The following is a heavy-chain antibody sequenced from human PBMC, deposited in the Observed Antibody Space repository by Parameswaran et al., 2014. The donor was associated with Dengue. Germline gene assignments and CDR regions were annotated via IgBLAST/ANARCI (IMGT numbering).Heavy chain of an antibody. CDR2: IYYSGST. Sequence: RWIRQPPGKGLEWIGYIYYSGSTNYNPSLKSRVTISVDTSKNQFSLKLSSVTAADTAVYYCARLSRPGYGDSPFDYWGQGTLVTVSS. V-gene: IGHV4-59*08. D-gene: IGHD4-17*01. CDR3: ARLSRPGYGDSPFDY. J-gene: IGHJ4*02.